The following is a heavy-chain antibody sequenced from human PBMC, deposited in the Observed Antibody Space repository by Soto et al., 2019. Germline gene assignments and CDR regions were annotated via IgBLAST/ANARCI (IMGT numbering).Heavy chain of an antibody. V-gene: IGHV3-48*01. J-gene: IGHJ4*02. CDR3: APQGVGATGYLY. CDR1: GFTLGDYG. CDR2: ISDSGSRM. Sequence: EVQLVESGGGLVQPGGSLRLSCVVSGFTLGDYGMNWVRQAPGKGLEWVSYISDSGSRMYYADSVKGRFTISRDSAKNSLYLQMNSLGGEDTAVYYCAPQGVGATGYLYWGQGTLVTVSS. D-gene: IGHD1-26*01.